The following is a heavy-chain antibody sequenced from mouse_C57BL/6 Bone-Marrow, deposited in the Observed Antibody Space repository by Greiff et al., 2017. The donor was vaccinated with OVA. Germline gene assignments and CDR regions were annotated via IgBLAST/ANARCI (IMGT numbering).Heavy chain of an antibody. CDR2: IYPGSGST. Sequence: VQLQQSGAELVKPGASVKMSCKASGYTFTSYWITWVKQRPGQGLEWIGDIYPGSGSTNYNEKFKSKATLTVDTSSSTAYMQLSSLTSEDSAVYYCARQGLLLRSFDYWGQGTTLTVSS. D-gene: IGHD1-1*01. CDR1: GYTFTSYW. CDR3: ARQGLLLRSFDY. V-gene: IGHV1-55*01. J-gene: IGHJ2*01.